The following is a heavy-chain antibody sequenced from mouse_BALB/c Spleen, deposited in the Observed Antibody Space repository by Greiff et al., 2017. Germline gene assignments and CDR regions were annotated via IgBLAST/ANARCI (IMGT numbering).Heavy chain of an antibody. Sequence: EVMLVESGGDLVKPGGSLKLSCAASGFTFSSYGMSWVRQTPDKRLEWVATISSGGSYTYYPDSVKGRFTISRDNAKNTLYLQMSSLKSEDTAMYYCARNYYDYDDYYAMDYWGQGTSVTVSS. V-gene: IGHV5-6*02. CDR1: GFTFSSYG. CDR3: ARNYYDYDDYYAMDY. D-gene: IGHD2-4*01. J-gene: IGHJ4*01. CDR2: ISSGGSYT.